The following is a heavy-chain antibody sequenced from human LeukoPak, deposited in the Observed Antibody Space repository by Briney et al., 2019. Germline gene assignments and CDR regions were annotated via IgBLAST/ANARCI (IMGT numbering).Heavy chain of an antibody. CDR2: IYYSGST. J-gene: IGHJ5*02. Sequence: SQTLSHTCTVSGGSISSGDYYWSWIRQPPGKGLEWIGYIYYSGSTYYNPSLKSRVTISVDTSKNQFSLKLSSVTAADTAVYYCARDPFPHAINYYDSSGYPWGQGTLVTVSS. CDR1: GGSISSGDYY. D-gene: IGHD3-22*01. CDR3: ARDPFPHAINYYDSSGYP. V-gene: IGHV4-30-4*08.